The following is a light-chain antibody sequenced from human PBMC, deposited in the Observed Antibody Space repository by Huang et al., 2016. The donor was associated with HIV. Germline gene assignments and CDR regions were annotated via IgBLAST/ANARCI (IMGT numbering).Light chain of an antibody. CDR1: QGVANN. J-gene: IGKJ1*01. CDR3: QQYNNWPPWT. Sequence: EIVMTQSPGTLSVSPGERATLSCRAIQGVANNVAWCQQKPGQTPRLLIHGASTRATGIPARCSGSASGTEFTLTISSLQTEDFAIYYCQQYNNWPPWTFGQGT. CDR2: GAS. V-gene: IGKV3D-15*01.